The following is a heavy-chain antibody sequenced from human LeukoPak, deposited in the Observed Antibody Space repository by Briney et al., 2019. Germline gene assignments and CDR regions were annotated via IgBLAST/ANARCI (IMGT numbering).Heavy chain of an antibody. J-gene: IGHJ4*02. Sequence: SETLSLTCAVYGGSFSGYYWSWIRKPPGKGLEGIGEINHSGSTNYNPSLKSRVTISVDTSKNQFSLKLGSVTAADTAVYYCARARAGRIRGVDYWGQGTLVTVSS. CDR1: GGSFSGYY. V-gene: IGHV4-34*01. CDR3: ARARAGRIRGVDY. D-gene: IGHD1-26*01. CDR2: INHSGST.